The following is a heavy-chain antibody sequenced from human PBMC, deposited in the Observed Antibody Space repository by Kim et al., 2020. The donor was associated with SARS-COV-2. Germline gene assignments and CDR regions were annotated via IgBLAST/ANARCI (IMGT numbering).Heavy chain of an antibody. J-gene: IGHJ4*02. D-gene: IGHD6-19*01. Sequence: AQRLQGRVTMTTDTSTSTAYMELRSLRSDDTAVYYCAREMSSGWYLTDDYWGQGTLVTVSS. V-gene: IGHV1-18*01. CDR3: AREMSSGWYLTDDY.